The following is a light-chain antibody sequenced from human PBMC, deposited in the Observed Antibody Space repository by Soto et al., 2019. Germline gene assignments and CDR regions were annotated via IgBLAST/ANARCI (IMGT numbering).Light chain of an antibody. J-gene: IGKJ4*01. CDR1: QSIFNNH. V-gene: IGKV3-20*01. CDR3: QQLESYPST. Sequence: EIVLSPSLGTLPLSPWDRATLSCRVSQSIFNNHIGWYQQKPGQAPRRLIYGASNRATGIPDRFSGSGSGTDFTLTISRLEPEDFATYYCQQLESYPSTFGGGTKVDIK. CDR2: GAS.